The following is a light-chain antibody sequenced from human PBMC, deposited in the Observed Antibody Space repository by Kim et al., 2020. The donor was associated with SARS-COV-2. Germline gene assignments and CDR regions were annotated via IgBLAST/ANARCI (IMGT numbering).Light chain of an antibody. V-gene: IGKV4-1*01. CDR1: QSVLYSANNWNE. CDR3: QQYYKTPNT. Sequence: DIVMTQSPDSLAVSLGERATINCKSSQSVLYSANNWNELVWYQQRPGQPPKEIISWASTRESGVPDRFSGSGSGTDFTLTINNVQAEDVAVYYCQQYYKTPNTFGQGTKLEI. J-gene: IGKJ2*01. CDR2: WAS.